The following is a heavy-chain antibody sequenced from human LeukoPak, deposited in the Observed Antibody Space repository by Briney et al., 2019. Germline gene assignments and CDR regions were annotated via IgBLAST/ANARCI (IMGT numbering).Heavy chain of an antibody. J-gene: IGHJ4*02. CDR3: ASSSLYYYDSSGWDY. D-gene: IGHD3-22*01. CDR1: GGTFSSYA. CDR2: IIPIFGTA. Sequence: GASVKVSCKASGGTFSSYAISWVRQAPGQGLEWMGGIIPIFGTANYAQKFQGRVTITADESTSTAYMELSSLRSEDTAVYYCASSSLYYYDSSGWDYWGQGTLVTVSS. V-gene: IGHV1-69*13.